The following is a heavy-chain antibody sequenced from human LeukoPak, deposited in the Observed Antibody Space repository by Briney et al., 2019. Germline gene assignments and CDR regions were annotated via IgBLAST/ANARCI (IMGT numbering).Heavy chain of an antibody. CDR1: GFIVSGNF. CDR3: ASSYLGILTGYSY. CDR2: IYSGGTT. V-gene: IGHV3-66*02. D-gene: IGHD3-9*01. J-gene: IGHJ4*02. Sequence: ACLRLVYSNCGFIVSGNFVNWVGQATRKGLEWVSVIYSGGTTYYADSVQGRFTISRDNSKNTLYLQMNSLRADDTAVYYCASSYLGILTGYSYWGQGTLVTVSS.